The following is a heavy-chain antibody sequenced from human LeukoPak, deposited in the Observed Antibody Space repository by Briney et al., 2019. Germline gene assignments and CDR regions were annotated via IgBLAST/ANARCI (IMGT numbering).Heavy chain of an antibody. CDR3: AKAMYYYDSSGYIY. CDR2: IRYDGSNK. V-gene: IGHV3-30*02. Sequence: PGGSLRLSCAASGFTFSSYGMHWVRQAPGKGLEWVAFIRYDGSNKYYADSVKGRFSISRDNSKNTLYLQMNSLRSEDTAVFYCAKAMYYYDSSGYIYWGQGTLVTVSS. D-gene: IGHD3-22*01. J-gene: IGHJ4*02. CDR1: GFTFSSYG.